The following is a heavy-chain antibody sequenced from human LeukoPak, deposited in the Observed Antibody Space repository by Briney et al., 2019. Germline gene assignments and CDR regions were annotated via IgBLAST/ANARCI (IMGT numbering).Heavy chain of an antibody. CDR1: GDSVSSNSAA. V-gene: IGHV6-1*01. D-gene: IGHD6-19*01. CDR2: TYYRSKWYN. Sequence: SQTLSLTCAISGDSVSSNSAAWNWIRQSPSRGLEWLGRTYYRSKWYNDYAVSMRSRVSINPDTSKNQFSLQLNSVTPEDAAVYYCARGYSSGIDYWGQGTLVTVSS. CDR3: ARGYSSGIDY. J-gene: IGHJ4*02.